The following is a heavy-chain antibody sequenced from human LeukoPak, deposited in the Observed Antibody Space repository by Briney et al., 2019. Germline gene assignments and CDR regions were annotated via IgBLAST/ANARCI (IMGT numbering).Heavy chain of an antibody. CDR2: IYSVST. V-gene: IGHV3-53*01. D-gene: IGHD4/OR15-4a*01. Sequence: GGSLRLSCTVSGFTVSSNSMSWVRQAPGKGLEWVSFIYSVSTHYSYSVKVRFTISRDNSKNTQYLQMNSLRAEDTAVYYCARRAGAYSHPYDCWGQGTLVTVSS. J-gene: IGHJ4*02. CDR3: ARRAGAYSHPYDC. CDR1: GFTVSSNS.